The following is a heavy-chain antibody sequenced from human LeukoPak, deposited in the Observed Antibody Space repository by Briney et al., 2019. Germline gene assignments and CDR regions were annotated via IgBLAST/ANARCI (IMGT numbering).Heavy chain of an antibody. CDR3: ASSIFYAFDI. V-gene: IGHV6-1*01. J-gene: IGHJ3*02. D-gene: IGHD3-3*01. Sequence: SQTLSLTCAISGDSVSSNSAAWNWIRPSPSRGLEWLGRTYYRSKWYNDYAVSVKSRITINPDTSKNQFSLQLNSVTPEDTAVYYCASSIFYAFDIWGQGTMVTVSS. CDR1: GDSVSSNSAA. CDR2: TYYRSKWYN.